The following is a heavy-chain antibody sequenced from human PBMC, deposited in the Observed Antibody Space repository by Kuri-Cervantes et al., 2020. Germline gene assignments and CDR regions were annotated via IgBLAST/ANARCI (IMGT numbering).Heavy chain of an antibody. CDR1: GYTFTSYD. Sequence: ASVKVSCKASGYTFTSYDINWVRQATGQGLEWMGWMNPNSGNTGYAQKFQGRVTMTRDTSTSTVYMELSSLRSEDTAVYYCARGGEKVAAAGTSYYYYGMDVWGQGTTVTVSS. J-gene: IGHJ6*02. V-gene: IGHV1-8*01. CDR2: MNPNSGNT. CDR3: ARGGEKVAAAGTSYYYYGMDV. D-gene: IGHD6-13*01.